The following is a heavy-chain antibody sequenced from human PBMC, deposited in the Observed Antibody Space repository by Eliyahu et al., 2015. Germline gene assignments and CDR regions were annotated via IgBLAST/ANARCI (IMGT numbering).Heavy chain of an antibody. Sequence: EVQLVQSGGGLXQPGGSLRLSCAXSGFNFXXFWMXWXXQAPGKGLQWVANINQDGDKTYXVASVRGRFAISRDNAKNSLFLQMNSLTAEDTAVYYCARDLALDYWGLGTLVTVSS. CDR3: ARDLALDY. D-gene: IGHD3-16*01. J-gene: IGHJ4*02. V-gene: IGHV3-7*01. CDR1: GFNFXXFW. CDR2: INQDGDKT.